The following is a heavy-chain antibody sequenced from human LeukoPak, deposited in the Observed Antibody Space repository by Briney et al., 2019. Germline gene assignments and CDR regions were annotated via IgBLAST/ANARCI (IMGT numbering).Heavy chain of an antibody. D-gene: IGHD6-13*01. Sequence: SETLSLTCAVYGGSFSGYYWSWIRQPPGKGLEWIGEINHSGSTNYNPSLESRVTISVDTSKNQFSLKLSSVTAADTAVYYCAREGPVWYSSSWDNWFDPWGQGTLVTVSS. CDR2: INHSGST. V-gene: IGHV4-34*01. CDR1: GGSFSGYY. J-gene: IGHJ5*02. CDR3: AREGPVWYSSSWDNWFDP.